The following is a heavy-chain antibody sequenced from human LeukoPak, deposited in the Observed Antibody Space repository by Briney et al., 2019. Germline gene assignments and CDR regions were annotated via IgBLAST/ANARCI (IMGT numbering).Heavy chain of an antibody. CDR1: GGSISTSTYY. V-gene: IGHV4-39*01. CDR3: ARLLYDRSGYYYFDF. Sequence: SETLSLTCTVSGGSISTSTYYWGWIRQPPGKGLEWLGSIYYSGTLYHNPSFKSRVTMSVDTSRNQFSLKLTSVTAADTAVYYCARLLYDRSGYYYFDFWGQGTLVTVSS. J-gene: IGHJ4*02. CDR2: IYYSGTL. D-gene: IGHD3-22*01.